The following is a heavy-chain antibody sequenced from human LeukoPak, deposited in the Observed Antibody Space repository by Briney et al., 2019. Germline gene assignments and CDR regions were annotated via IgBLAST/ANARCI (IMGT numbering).Heavy chain of an antibody. D-gene: IGHD4-17*01. CDR1: GFTFDDYA. V-gene: IGHV3-9*01. Sequence: GGSLRLSCAASGFTFDDYAMHWVRQAPGKGLEWVSGISWNSGSIGYADSVKGRFTISRDNAKNSLYLQMNSLRAEDTAVYYCARGPVTAYYYGMDVWGQGTTVTVSS. CDR2: ISWNSGSI. J-gene: IGHJ6*02. CDR3: ARGPVTAYYYGMDV.